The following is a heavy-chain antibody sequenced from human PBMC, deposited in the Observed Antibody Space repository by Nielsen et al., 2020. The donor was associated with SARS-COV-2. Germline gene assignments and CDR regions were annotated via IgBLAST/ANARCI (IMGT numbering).Heavy chain of an antibody. CDR2: IKTNGGIT. Sequence: GESLKISCAASGFTLSDYAMVWVRQAPGKGVEWVSVIKTNGGITYYVDSVKGRCTISSDNSKNTLYLQMNSLSVEDTAVYYCVKWVQLDLGYYYRGMDVWGQGTTVTISS. CDR3: VKWVQLDLGYYYRGMDV. CDR1: GFTLSDYA. D-gene: IGHD6-6*01. V-gene: IGHV3-23*01. J-gene: IGHJ6*02.